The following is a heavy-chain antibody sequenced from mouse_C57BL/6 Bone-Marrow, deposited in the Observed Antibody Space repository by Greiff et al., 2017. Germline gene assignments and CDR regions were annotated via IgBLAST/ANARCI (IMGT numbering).Heavy chain of an antibody. CDR2: IYPRSGNT. CDR1: GYTFTSYG. J-gene: IGHJ2*01. CDR3: ARSGYYGPLAY. Sequence: VMLQQSGAELARPGASVKLSCKASGYTFTSYGISWVKQRTGQGLEWIGEIYPRSGNTYYNEKFKGKATLTADKSSSTAYMELRSLTSEDSAVYFCARSGYYGPLAYWGQGTTLTVSS. D-gene: IGHD1-2*01. V-gene: IGHV1-81*01.